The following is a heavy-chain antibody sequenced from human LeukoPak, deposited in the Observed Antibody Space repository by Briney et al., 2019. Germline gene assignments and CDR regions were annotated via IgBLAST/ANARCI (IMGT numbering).Heavy chain of an antibody. CDR3: ARDSSSWYQIDP. CDR1: GYTFTSYY. V-gene: IGHV1-46*01. D-gene: IGHD6-13*01. Sequence: ASVKVSCKASGYTFTSYYMHWVRQAPGQGLEWMGIINPSGGSTSYAQKFQGRVTMTRDMSTSTVYMELSSLRSEDTAVYYCARDSSSWYQIDPWGQETLVTVSS. J-gene: IGHJ5*02. CDR2: INPSGGST.